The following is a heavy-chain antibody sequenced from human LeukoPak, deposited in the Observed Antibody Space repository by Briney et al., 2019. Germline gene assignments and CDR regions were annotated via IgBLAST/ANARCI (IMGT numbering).Heavy chain of an antibody. CDR1: GGSISSYY. D-gene: IGHD6-13*01. CDR2: IYYSGST. Sequence: SETLSLTCTVSGGSISSYYWSWIRQPPGKGLEWIGYIYYSGSTNYNPSLRSRVTISVDTSKNQFSLKLSSVTAADTAVYYCARVRSSLNFDYWGQGTLVTVSS. CDR3: ARVRSSLNFDY. J-gene: IGHJ4*02. V-gene: IGHV4-59*01.